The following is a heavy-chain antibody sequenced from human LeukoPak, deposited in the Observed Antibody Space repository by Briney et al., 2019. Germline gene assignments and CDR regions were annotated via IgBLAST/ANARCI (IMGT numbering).Heavy chain of an antibody. CDR1: GFTFSSYS. D-gene: IGHD3-3*01. Sequence: GGSLRLSCAASGFTFSSYSMNWVRQAPGKGLEWVSSISSSSSYIYYADSVKGRFTISRDNAKNSLYLQMNSLRAEDTAVYYCARDNTIFGVAHINYWGQGTLVTVSS. V-gene: IGHV3-21*01. CDR3: ARDNTIFGVAHINY. CDR2: ISSSSSYI. J-gene: IGHJ4*02.